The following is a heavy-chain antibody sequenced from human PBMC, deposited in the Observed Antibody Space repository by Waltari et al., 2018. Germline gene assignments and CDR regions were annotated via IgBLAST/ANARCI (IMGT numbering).Heavy chain of an antibody. J-gene: IGHJ3*02. D-gene: IGHD3-3*01. CDR3: ARLWYYDFWSGYYTNQNAFDI. CDR1: GGSISSSRYY. Sequence: QLQLQESGPGLVKPSETLSLTCTVSGGSISSSRYYWGSHRPPPGKGLGWIGSIYYSGSTYYNPSLKSRVTISVDTSKNQFSLKLSSVTAADTAVYYCARLWYYDFWSGYYTNQNAFDIWGQGTMVTVSS. V-gene: IGHV4-39*01. CDR2: IYYSGST.